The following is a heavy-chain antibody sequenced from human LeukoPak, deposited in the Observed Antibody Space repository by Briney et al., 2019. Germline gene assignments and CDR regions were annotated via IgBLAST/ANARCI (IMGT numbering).Heavy chain of an antibody. Sequence: GASVKVSCKASGYTFTSYYMHWVRQAPGQGLEWMGIINPSGGSTSYAQKFQGRVTMTRDTSTSTVYMELSSLRSEDTAVYYCARDQSSLAASGAFDIWGQGTMVTVSS. V-gene: IGHV1-46*01. CDR2: INPSGGST. CDR1: GYTFTSYY. J-gene: IGHJ3*02. CDR3: ARDQSSLAASGAFDI. D-gene: IGHD1-26*01.